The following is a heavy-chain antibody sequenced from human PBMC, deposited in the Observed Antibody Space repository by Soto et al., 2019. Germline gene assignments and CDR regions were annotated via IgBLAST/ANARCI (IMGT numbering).Heavy chain of an antibody. Sequence: VQLVQSGAEVKKPGSSVKVSCKASGGTFSSYSINCVRQAPGQGLEWMGEIISIFGTANYAQKFQGRLTITADDSTSTAYMELSSLRSEDTAVYYCARDGGRNSGGIDYWGQGNLVTVSS. CDR3: ARDGGRNSGGIDY. V-gene: IGHV1-69*01. CDR2: IISIFGTA. J-gene: IGHJ4*02. CDR1: GGTFSSYS. D-gene: IGHD1-26*01.